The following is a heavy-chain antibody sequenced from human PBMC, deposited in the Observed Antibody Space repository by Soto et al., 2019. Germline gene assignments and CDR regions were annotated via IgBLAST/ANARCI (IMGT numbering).Heavy chain of an antibody. CDR2: ISPDGGRT. D-gene: IGHD1-26*01. J-gene: IGHJ3*02. Sequence: ASVKVSCKASGYTFTTYYMHWVRQAPGQGLEWMGIISPDGGRTSYAQKFQGRVTITRDTSASTAYMELSSLRSEDTAVYYCARDSSSGVGAFDIWGQGTMVTVSS. CDR3: ARDSSSGVGAFDI. CDR1: GYTFTTYY. V-gene: IGHV1-46*01.